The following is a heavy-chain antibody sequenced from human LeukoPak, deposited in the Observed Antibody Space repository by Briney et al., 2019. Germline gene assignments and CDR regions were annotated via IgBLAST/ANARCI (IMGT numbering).Heavy chain of an antibody. D-gene: IGHD3-10*01. CDR3: ARVVHYGSGPAVG. CDR2: IRYTGSYK. Sequence: PGGSLRLSCAASGFTFSTYGMHWVRQAPGKGLEWIAFIRYTGSYKFYADSVKGRFTISRDNAKNSVHLQMNSLRAEDTAVYYCARVVHYGSGPAVGWGQGTLVTVSS. J-gene: IGHJ4*02. CDR1: GFTFSTYG. V-gene: IGHV3-30*02.